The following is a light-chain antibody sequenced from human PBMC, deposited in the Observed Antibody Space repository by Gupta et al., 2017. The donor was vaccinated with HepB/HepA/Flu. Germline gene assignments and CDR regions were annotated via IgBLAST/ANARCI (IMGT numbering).Light chain of an antibody. CDR1: SCNIGAGFD. Sequence: QSVLTHPPSVSGAPGQTVNLACTGSSCNIGAGFDVYWYQQLPGTAPKLLIYGNNNRPSGFPDRFSGSKSGTSASLTITWLQADDEADYYCQSYVSSLSASVFGTGTKVTVL. CDR2: GNN. V-gene: IGLV1-40*01. J-gene: IGLJ1*01. CDR3: QSYVSSLSASV.